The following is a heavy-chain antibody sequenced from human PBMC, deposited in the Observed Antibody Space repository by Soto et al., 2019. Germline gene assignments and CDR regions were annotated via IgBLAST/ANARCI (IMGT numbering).Heavy chain of an antibody. CDR1: GYTFTSYA. D-gene: IGHD5-12*01. CDR3: ARVSWLRIGLLDY. J-gene: IGHJ4*02. CDR2: INAGNGNT. V-gene: IGHV1-3*01. Sequence: GASVKVSCKASGYTFTSYAMHWVRQAPGQRLEWMGWINAGNGNTKYSQKFQGRVTITRDTSASTAYMELSSLRSEDTAVYYCARVSWLRIGLLDYWGQGTLVTVSS.